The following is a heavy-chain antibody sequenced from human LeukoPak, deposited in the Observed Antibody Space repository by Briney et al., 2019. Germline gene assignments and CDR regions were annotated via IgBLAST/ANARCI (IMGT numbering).Heavy chain of an antibody. Sequence: GGSLRLSCAASGFTFSDHYMSWIRQAPGKGLEWVSYFSSSGSTIYYADSVKGRFTISRDNAKNSLYLQMNSLRAEDTAVYYCARTFYGSGSYGHMDVWGEGTTVTVSS. V-gene: IGHV3-11*04. CDR1: GFTFSDHY. J-gene: IGHJ6*03. D-gene: IGHD3-10*01. CDR2: FSSSGSTI. CDR3: ARTFYGSGSYGHMDV.